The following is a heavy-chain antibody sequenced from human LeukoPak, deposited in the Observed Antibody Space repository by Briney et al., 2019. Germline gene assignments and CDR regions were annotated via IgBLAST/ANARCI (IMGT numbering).Heavy chain of an antibody. CDR3: ARRAGIAAAGTYDY. J-gene: IGHJ4*02. CDR2: INHSGST. D-gene: IGHD6-13*01. V-gene: IGHV4-34*01. Sequence: SETLSLTCAVYGGSFSDYYWSWIRQPPGKGLEWIGEINHSGSTNYNPSLKSRVTISVDTSKNQFSLKLSSVTAADTAVYYCARRAGIAAAGTYDYWGQGTLVTVSS. CDR1: GGSFSDYY.